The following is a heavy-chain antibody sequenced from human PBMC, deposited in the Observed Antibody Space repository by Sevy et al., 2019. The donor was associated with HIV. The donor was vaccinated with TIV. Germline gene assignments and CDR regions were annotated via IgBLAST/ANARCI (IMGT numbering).Heavy chain of an antibody. Sequence: SGPTLVNPTQTLTLTCTFSGFSLSTNGVGVGWIRQPPGKALEWLALIYWNDDKRYSPSLKSKLTITKDTSKNQVVLTMTNMDPVDTATYYCAHNVLLLFSFDYWGQGTLVTVSS. J-gene: IGHJ4*02. V-gene: IGHV2-5*01. CDR1: GFSLSTNGVG. D-gene: IGHD2-15*01. CDR2: IYWNDDK. CDR3: AHNVLLLFSFDY.